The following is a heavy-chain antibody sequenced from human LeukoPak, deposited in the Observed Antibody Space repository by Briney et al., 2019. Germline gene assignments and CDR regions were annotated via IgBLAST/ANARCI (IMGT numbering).Heavy chain of an antibody. V-gene: IGHV3-23*01. CDR2: ISGSGGST. CDR1: GGTFSSYA. Sequence: SCKASGGTFSSYAMSWVRQAPGKGLEWVSAISGSGGSTYYADSVKGRFTISRDNSKNTLYLQMNSLRAEDTAVYYCAKDSSSSPGDYWGQGTLVTVSS. CDR3: AKDSSSSPGDY. J-gene: IGHJ4*02. D-gene: IGHD6-6*01.